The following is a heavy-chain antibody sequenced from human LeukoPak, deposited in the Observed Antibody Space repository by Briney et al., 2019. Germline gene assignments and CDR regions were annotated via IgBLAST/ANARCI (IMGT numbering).Heavy chain of an antibody. Sequence: GGSLRLSCAASGFTFSSYGMHWVRQAPGKGLEWVAVIWYDGTNKYYADSVKGRFTISRDNSKNTLYLQMNSLRAEDTAVYYCARDRNPDAFDIWGQGTMVTVSS. CDR1: GFTFSSYG. CDR2: IWYDGTNK. V-gene: IGHV3-33*01. CDR3: ARDRNPDAFDI. J-gene: IGHJ3*02.